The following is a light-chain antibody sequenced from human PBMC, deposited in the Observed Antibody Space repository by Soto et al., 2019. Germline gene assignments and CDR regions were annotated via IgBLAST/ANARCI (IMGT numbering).Light chain of an antibody. V-gene: IGLV2-14*03. Sequence: QSALAQPASVSGSPGQSITISCTGTSSDVGSYNSVSWYQQYPGKAPTLMIHDVSNRPSGVSNRFSGSKSGNTASLTISGLQAEDEADYYCSSFTSSSSYVFGSGTKLTRP. CDR3: SSFTSSSSYV. J-gene: IGLJ1*01. CDR1: SSDVGSYNS. CDR2: DVS.